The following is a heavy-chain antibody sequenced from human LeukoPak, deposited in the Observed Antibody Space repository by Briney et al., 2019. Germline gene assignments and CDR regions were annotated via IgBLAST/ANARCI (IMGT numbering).Heavy chain of an antibody. CDR2: IIPIFGTA. V-gene: IGHV1-69*05. J-gene: IGHJ5*02. CDR1: RGTFSSYA. Sequence: ASVKVSCKASRGTFSSYAISWVRQAPGQGLEWMGRIIPIFGTANYAQKFQGRVTITTDESTSTAYMELSSLRSEDTAVYYCAVGYCSGGSCYGLYTGDNWFDPWGQGTLVTVSS. D-gene: IGHD2-15*01. CDR3: AVGYCSGGSCYGLYTGDNWFDP.